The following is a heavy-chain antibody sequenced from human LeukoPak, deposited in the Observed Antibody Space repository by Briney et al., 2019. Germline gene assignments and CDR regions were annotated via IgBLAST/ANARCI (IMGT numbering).Heavy chain of an antibody. CDR2: INPNSGGT. V-gene: IGHV1-2*04. D-gene: IGHD3-10*01. Sequence: ASVKVSCKASGYTFTGYYMHWVRQAPGQGLEWMGWINPNSGGTNYAQKFQGWVTMTRDTSTSTAYMELSRLRSCDTAVYYCARCRGITLVRGVLDYCGQGTLVTVSS. CDR1: GYTFTGYY. J-gene: IGHJ4*02. CDR3: ARCRGITLVRGVLDY.